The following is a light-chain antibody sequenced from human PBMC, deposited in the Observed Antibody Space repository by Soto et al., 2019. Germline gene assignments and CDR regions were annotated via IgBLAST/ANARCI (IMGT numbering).Light chain of an antibody. V-gene: IGKV3-15*01. J-gene: IGKJ1*01. CDR1: RSVSRN. Sequence: EIVMTQSPATLSVSPGERATLSCRASRSVSRNLAWYQQKPGPAPRLLIFDASTRATGIPARFSGSGSGTEFTLTITSLQAEDFAVYYCQQYNAWPRTFGQGTKVEIK. CDR3: QQYNAWPRT. CDR2: DAS.